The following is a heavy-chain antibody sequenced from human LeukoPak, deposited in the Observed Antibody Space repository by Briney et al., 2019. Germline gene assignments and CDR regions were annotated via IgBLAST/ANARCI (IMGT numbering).Heavy chain of an antibody. D-gene: IGHD1-26*01. CDR2: VHYSGTP. CDR3: ARGVGATHFDY. Sequence: PSETLSLTCTVSGGSISDYYWTWIRQPPDKGLEWIGYVHYSGTPNNNPSLKSRVTFSVDTSKNQFSLKPTSVTAADTAVYYCARGVGATHFDYWGQGTLVTVSS. J-gene: IGHJ4*02. V-gene: IGHV4-59*01. CDR1: GGSISDYY.